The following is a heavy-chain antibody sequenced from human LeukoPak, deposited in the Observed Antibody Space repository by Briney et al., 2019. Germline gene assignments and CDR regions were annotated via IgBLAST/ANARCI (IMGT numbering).Heavy chain of an antibody. D-gene: IGHD2-15*01. V-gene: IGHV3-11*03. J-gene: IGHJ5*02. Sequence: GGSLRLSCAASGFAFSDYYMTWIRQAPGRGLEWISYINGSSSDTKYADSVKGRFTISRDNAKNSLYLLMNSLRAEDTAVYYCARRGTTYCTVDSCHPNWFDPWGQGTLVTVSS. CDR1: GFAFSDYY. CDR2: INGSSSDT. CDR3: ARRGTTYCTVDSCHPNWFDP.